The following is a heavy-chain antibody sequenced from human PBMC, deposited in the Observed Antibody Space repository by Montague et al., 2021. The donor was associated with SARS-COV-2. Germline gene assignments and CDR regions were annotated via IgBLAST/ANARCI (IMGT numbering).Heavy chain of an antibody. J-gene: IGHJ2*01. D-gene: IGHD2-2*01. CDR3: GHFLHQGSPNWYFDF. Sequence: PALVKPTQTLTLTCTFSGFSLNTGGEAVGWIRQPPGKALEWLAVIFWDDEERYSPSLKSRLTIRKGTSKNQVVLTMTNMDPVDTATYFCGHFLHQGSPNWYFDFWGRGTLVTVSS. V-gene: IGHV2-5*02. CDR1: GFSLNTGGEA. CDR2: IFWDDEE.